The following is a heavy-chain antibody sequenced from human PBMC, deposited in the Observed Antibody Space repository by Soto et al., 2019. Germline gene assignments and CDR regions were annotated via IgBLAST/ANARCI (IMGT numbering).Heavy chain of an antibody. Sequence: LRLSCAASGFTFSSYAMSWVRQAPGKGLEWVSAISGSGGSTYYADSVKGRFTISRDNSKNTLYLQMNSLRAEDTAVYYCAKYGKITMIVVVTTVLDYWGQGTLATVSS. CDR1: GFTFSSYA. J-gene: IGHJ4*02. CDR2: ISGSGGST. CDR3: AKYGKITMIVVVTTVLDY. V-gene: IGHV3-23*01. D-gene: IGHD3-22*01.